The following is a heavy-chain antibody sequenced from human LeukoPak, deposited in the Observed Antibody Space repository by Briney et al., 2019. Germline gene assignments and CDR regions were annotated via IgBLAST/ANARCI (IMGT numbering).Heavy chain of an antibody. Sequence: GASVKVSCKASGYTFISYGISWVRQAPGQGLEWMGWISAYNGNTNYAQKLQGRATMTTDTSTSTAYMELRSLRSDDTAVYYCARDLFSHSYGDAAFDIWGQGTMVTVSS. V-gene: IGHV1-18*01. CDR2: ISAYNGNT. J-gene: IGHJ3*02. CDR3: ARDLFSHSYGDAAFDI. CDR1: GYTFISYG. D-gene: IGHD5-18*01.